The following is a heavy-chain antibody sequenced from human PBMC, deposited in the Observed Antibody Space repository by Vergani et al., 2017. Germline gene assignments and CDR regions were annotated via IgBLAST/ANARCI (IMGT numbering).Heavy chain of an antibody. V-gene: IGHV5-51*01. Sequence: EVQLVQSGPEVKKPGESLKISCKASGYRFTMHWIGWVRQMPGKGLESMGIIYPGDSDTRYSPSFQGQVTISADKSISTAYLQWSSLKVSDTAMYYCAKGGATTSPPYFDYWGQGTLVTVSA. CDR1: GYRFTMHW. CDR2: IYPGDSDT. J-gene: IGHJ4*02. D-gene: IGHD1-26*01. CDR3: AKGGATTSPPYFDY.